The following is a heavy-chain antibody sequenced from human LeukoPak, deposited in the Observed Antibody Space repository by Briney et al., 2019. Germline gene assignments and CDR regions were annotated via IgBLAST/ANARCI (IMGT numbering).Heavy chain of an antibody. V-gene: IGHV4-4*07. CDR2: IYTSGST. J-gene: IGHJ4*02. CDR3: ASLPYDSSGYHRFDY. D-gene: IGHD3-22*01. CDR1: GGSISSYY. Sequence: ASETLSLTCTVSGGSISSYYWSWIRQPAGKGLEWIGRIYTSGSTNYNPSPKSRVTMSVDTSKNQFSLKLSSVTAADTAVYYCASLPYDSSGYHRFDYWGQGTLVTVSS.